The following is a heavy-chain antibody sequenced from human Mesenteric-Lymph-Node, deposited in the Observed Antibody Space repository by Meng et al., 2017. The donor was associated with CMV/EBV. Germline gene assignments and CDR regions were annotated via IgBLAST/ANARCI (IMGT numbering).Heavy chain of an antibody. CDR2: IKNSGSN. V-gene: IGHV4-34*01. Sequence: CCSGYYRSGTRRPPREELEGIGEIKNSGSNNYEPSLKSRVTISVDTSKNQLSLKLSSVSAADTAVYYCARGNSRKRWFGELLRYFDYWGQGTLVTVSS. CDR1: CCSGYY. D-gene: IGHD3-10*01. CDR3: ARGNSRKRWFGELLRYFDY. J-gene: IGHJ4*02.